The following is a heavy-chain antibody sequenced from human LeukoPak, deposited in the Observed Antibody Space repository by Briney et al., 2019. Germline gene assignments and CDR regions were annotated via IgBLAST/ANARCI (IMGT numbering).Heavy chain of an antibody. Sequence: PGGSLRLSCVASVVGFTSIWMQLCRQAPGKGLVWVSRIKIDGTTTGYADSVRGRFTISRDNAKSTLYLQMNGLRAEATAVYYCPRDLTWNIADYWGQGALVTVSS. CDR1: VVGFTSIW. CDR3: PRDLTWNIADY. CDR2: IKIDGTTT. J-gene: IGHJ4*02. D-gene: IGHD1/OR15-1a*01. V-gene: IGHV3-74*01.